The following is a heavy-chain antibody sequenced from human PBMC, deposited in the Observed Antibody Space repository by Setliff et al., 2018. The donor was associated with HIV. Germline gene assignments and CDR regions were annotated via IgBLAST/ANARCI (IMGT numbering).Heavy chain of an antibody. CDR1: GYTFIGNY. Sequence: GASVYVSCKASGYTFIGNYIHWVRQAPGQGLEGMGWISTNTGNTTYAQGFTGRFVFSLDTSVSTAYLQISSLKAEDTAVYYCARDYRHDTDSNGHKDYWGRGTLVTVSS. CDR3: ARDYRHDTDSNGHKDY. D-gene: IGHD3-22*01. V-gene: IGHV7-4-1*02. CDR2: ISTNTGNT. J-gene: IGHJ4*02.